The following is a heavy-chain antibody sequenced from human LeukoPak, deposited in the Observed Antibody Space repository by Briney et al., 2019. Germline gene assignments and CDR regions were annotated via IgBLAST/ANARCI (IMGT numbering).Heavy chain of an antibody. CDR1: GYTFTSYG. CDR2: ISAYNGNT. CDR3: ARVCSSGYYYYYMDV. Sequence: GASVKVSCKASGYTFTSYGISWVRQAPGQGLEWMGWISAYNGNTNYAQKLQGRVTMTTDTPTSTAYMELRSLRSDDTAVYYCARVCSSGYYYYYMDVWGKGTTVTVSS. D-gene: IGHD2-2*01. V-gene: IGHV1-18*01. J-gene: IGHJ6*03.